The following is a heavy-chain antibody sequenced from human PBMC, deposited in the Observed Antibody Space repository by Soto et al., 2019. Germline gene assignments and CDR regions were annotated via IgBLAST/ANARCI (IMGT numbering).Heavy chain of an antibody. CDR3: AKVGGREAYFGNSFDP. D-gene: IGHD2-15*01. CDR1: GGTFSNYA. V-gene: IGHV1-69*15. J-gene: IGHJ5*02. CDR2: IIPIFGTT. Sequence: QVQLVQSGAEVKKPGSSVKVSCKASGGTFSNYAITWVRQAPGQGLEWLGRIIPIFGTTDYAQKFQGRVTITADESTTTAYMELSSLRSADPAVYSCAKVGGREAYFGNSFDPWGQGTLVTVSS.